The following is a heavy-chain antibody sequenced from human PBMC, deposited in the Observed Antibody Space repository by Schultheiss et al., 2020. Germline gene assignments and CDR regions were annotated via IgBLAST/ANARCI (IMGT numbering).Heavy chain of an antibody. J-gene: IGHJ6*02. D-gene: IGHD5-12*01. CDR2: INPHNGGT. CDR1: GYTFADYT. Sequence: ASVKVSCKASGYTFADYTIHWVRQAPGQGLDWMGWINPHNGGTNHAQKFQGRVTMTRDTSISTAYMELSRLRSDDTAVYYCAREPHSAYDFRGMDVWGQGTTVTVSS. CDR3: AREPHSAYDFRGMDV. V-gene: IGHV1-2*02.